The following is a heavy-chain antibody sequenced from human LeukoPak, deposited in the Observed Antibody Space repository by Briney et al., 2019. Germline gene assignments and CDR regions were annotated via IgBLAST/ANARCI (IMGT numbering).Heavy chain of an antibody. CDR1: GFTFSSYS. CDR3: AKDLLRFLEWSPFDY. V-gene: IGHV3-21*01. J-gene: IGHJ4*02. CDR2: ISSSSSYI. D-gene: IGHD3-3*01. Sequence: PGVSLRLSCAASGFTFSSYSMNWVRQAPGKGLEWVSSISSSSSYIYYADSVKGRFTISRDNAKNSLYLQMNSLRAEDTAVYYCAKDLLRFLEWSPFDYWGQGTLVTVSS.